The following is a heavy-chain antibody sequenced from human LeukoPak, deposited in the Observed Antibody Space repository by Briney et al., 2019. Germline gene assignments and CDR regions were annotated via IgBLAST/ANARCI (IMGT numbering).Heavy chain of an antibody. J-gene: IGHJ1*01. D-gene: IGHD6-13*01. Sequence: SETLSLTCTVSGGSISSSSYYWSWIRQPPGKGLEWIGYIYHSGSTNYNPSLKSRVTISVDTSKNQFSLKLSSVTAADTAVYYCARGDPGIAAAGTSEYFQHWGQGTLVTVSS. CDR1: GGSISSSSYY. V-gene: IGHV4-61*05. CDR2: IYHSGST. CDR3: ARGDPGIAAAGTSEYFQH.